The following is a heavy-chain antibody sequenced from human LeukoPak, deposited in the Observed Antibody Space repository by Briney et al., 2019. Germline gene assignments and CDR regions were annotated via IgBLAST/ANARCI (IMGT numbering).Heavy chain of an antibody. J-gene: IGHJ4*02. CDR1: GGSISNTNW. Sequence: SETLSLTCGVSGGSISNTNWWTWFRQPPGKGLEWIGEVNLQGSTNYNPSLKSRVAISVDKSENHISLKLTSVTAADTAVYYCARENGSGSLGYFDYWGQGTLVTVSS. CDR2: VNLQGST. D-gene: IGHD3-10*01. CDR3: ARENGSGSLGYFDY. V-gene: IGHV4-4*02.